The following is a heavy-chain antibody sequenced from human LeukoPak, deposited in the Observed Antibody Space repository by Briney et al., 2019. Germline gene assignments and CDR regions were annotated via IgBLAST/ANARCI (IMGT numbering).Heavy chain of an antibody. Sequence: SETLSLTRTVSGGSISSYYWSWIRQPPGKGLERIGYIYYSGSTNYNPSLKSRVTISVDTSKNQFSLKLSSVTAADTAVYYCARGHPFPDYWGQGTLVTVSS. CDR3: ARGHPFPDY. CDR1: GGSISSYY. D-gene: IGHD2-21*01. V-gene: IGHV4-59*08. J-gene: IGHJ4*02. CDR2: IYYSGST.